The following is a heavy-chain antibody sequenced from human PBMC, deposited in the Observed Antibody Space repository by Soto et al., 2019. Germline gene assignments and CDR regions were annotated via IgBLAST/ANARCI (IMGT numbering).Heavy chain of an antibody. CDR3: ARVHAVPGIYNYYALDV. D-gene: IGHD6-19*01. CDR2: IVPIFGTV. J-gene: IGHJ6*02. V-gene: IGHV1-69*12. Sequence: QDQLVQSGAEVKKPGSSVKVSCKASGGTFSNYDISWVRQAPGEGLEWMGGIVPIFGTVNYAQKFQGRVTIMADESTTTAYMELSTLISEDTAVYYCARVHAVPGIYNYYALDVWGQGTTVTASS. CDR1: GGTFSNYD.